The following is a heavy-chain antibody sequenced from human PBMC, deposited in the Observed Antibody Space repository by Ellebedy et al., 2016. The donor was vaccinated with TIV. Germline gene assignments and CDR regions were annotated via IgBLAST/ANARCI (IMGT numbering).Heavy chain of an antibody. Sequence: SETLSLTCTVSGGSISSYYWSWIRQPPGKGLEWIGYIYYSGSTNYNPSLKSRVTISVDTSKNQFSLKLSSVTAADTAVYYCARLQNYDILTGYRTPLFDYWGQGTLVTVSS. J-gene: IGHJ4*02. CDR3: ARLQNYDILTGYRTPLFDY. D-gene: IGHD3-9*01. CDR2: IYYSGST. V-gene: IGHV4-59*12. CDR1: GGSISSYY.